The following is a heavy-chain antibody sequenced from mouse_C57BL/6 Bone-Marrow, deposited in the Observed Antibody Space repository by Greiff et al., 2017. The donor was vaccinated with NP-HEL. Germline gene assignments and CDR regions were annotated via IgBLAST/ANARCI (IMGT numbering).Heavy chain of an antibody. CDR3: ARARGWLLNDY. Sequence: QVQLKQSGAELVKPGASVKISCKASGYAFSSYWMNWVKQRPGKGLEWIGQIYPGDGDTNYNGKFKGKATLTADKSSSTAYMQLSSLTSEDSAVYFCARARGWLLNDYWGQGTTLTVSS. V-gene: IGHV1-80*01. D-gene: IGHD2-3*01. CDR2: IYPGDGDT. CDR1: GYAFSSYW. J-gene: IGHJ2*01.